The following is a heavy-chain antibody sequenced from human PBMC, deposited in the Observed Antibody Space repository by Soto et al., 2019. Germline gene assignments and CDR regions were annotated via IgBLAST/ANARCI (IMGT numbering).Heavy chain of an antibody. CDR3: ARRGSGSSYDY. CDR1: GFTFSSYA. Sequence: EVQLLESGGGLVQPGGSLRLSCAASGFTFSSYAMRWVRQAPVKGLEWVSAISGSSGSTYYADSVKGRFTISRDNSKNTLYLQMTSLRAEDTAVYYCARRGSGSSYDYWGQGTLVTVSS. D-gene: IGHD1-26*01. V-gene: IGHV3-23*01. CDR2: ISGSSGST. J-gene: IGHJ4*02.